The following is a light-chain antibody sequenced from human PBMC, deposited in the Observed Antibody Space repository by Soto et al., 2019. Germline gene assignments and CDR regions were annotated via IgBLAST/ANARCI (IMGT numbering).Light chain of an antibody. CDR1: QSVRSNY. Sequence: EIVLTQSPATPSLSPGERATLSCRASQSVRSNYLAWYQQKPGQAPRLLIYGASTRATGIPDRFSGSGSGTDFTLTISRLEPEDFAVYYCQQFSSYPLTFGGGTKVDIK. V-gene: IGKV3-20*01. CDR2: GAS. J-gene: IGKJ4*01. CDR3: QQFSSYPLT.